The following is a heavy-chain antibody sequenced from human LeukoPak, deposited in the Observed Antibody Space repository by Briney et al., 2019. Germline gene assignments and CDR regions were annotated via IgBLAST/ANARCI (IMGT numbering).Heavy chain of an antibody. CDR1: GGSISSYY. D-gene: IGHD2/OR15-2a*01. CDR2: IYYSGST. CDR3: ARDHGGFRY. J-gene: IGHJ4*02. Sequence: SETLSLTCTVSGGSISSYYWSWIRQPPGKGLEWIGYIYYSGSTNYDPSLKSRVTISVDTSKNQFSLKLSSVTAADTAVYYCARDHGGFRYWGQGTLVTVSS. V-gene: IGHV4-59*01.